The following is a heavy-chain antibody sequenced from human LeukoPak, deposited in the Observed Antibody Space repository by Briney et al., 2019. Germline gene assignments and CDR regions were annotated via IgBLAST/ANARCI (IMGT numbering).Heavy chain of an antibody. CDR2: INSDGSST. Sequence: GRSLRLSCAASGFTFSSYWMHWVRQAPGKGLVWVSRINSDGSSTSYADSVRGRFTISRDNAKNTLYLQMNSLRAEDTAVYYCARDLVVADLEDYVGNWFDPWGQGTLVTVSS. J-gene: IGHJ5*02. CDR3: ARDLVVADLEDYVGNWFDP. D-gene: IGHD2-15*01. V-gene: IGHV3-74*01. CDR1: GFTFSSYW.